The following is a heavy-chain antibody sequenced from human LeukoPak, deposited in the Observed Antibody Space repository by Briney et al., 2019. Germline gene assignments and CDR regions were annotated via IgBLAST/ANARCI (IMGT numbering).Heavy chain of an antibody. CDR3: ARAPHFFDAVPSLYYFHF. CDR1: GGSISDTTYY. J-gene: IGHJ4*02. V-gene: IGHV4-39*07. D-gene: IGHD2-8*01. CDR2: IYYSGNT. Sequence: SETLSLTCTVSGGSISDTTYYWGWIRQSPGKGLEWFGSIYYSGNTYYNPSLKSRVTISVDRSKNQFSLKLTSVTSADTAVYYCARAPHFFDAVPSLYYFHFWGQGTLVTVYS.